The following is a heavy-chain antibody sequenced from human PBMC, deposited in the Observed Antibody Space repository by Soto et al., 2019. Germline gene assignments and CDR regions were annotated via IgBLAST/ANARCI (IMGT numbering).Heavy chain of an antibody. V-gene: IGHV5-51*01. Sequence: GESLKLSCKGSGYSFTSYWIGWVRQMPGKGLEWMGIIYPGDSDTRYSPSFQGQVTISADKSISTAYLQWSSLKASDTAMYYCAKSRVMVRGTQSYYYYGMDVWGQGTTVTVSS. D-gene: IGHD3-10*01. CDR1: GYSFTSYW. CDR3: AKSRVMVRGTQSYYYYGMDV. CDR2: IYPGDSDT. J-gene: IGHJ6*02.